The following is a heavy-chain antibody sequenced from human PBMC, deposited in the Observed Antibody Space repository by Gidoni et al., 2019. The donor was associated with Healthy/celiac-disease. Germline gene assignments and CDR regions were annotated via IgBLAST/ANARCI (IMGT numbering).Heavy chain of an antibody. CDR3: ARDQLERRPPYYYYGMDV. Sequence: QVQLQESGPGLVKPSQTLSLNCTVSGGSISRGGYYWSWIRQPPGKGLEWIGSIYYSGSTYYNPSLKSRVTISVDTSKNQFSLKLSSVTAADTAVYYCARDQLERRPPYYYYGMDVWGQGTTVTVSS. D-gene: IGHD1-1*01. J-gene: IGHJ6*02. CDR1: GGSISRGGYY. CDR2: IYYSGST. V-gene: IGHV4-30-4*01.